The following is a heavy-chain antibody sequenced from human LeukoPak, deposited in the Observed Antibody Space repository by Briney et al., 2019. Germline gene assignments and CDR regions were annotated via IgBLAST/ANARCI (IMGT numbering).Heavy chain of an antibody. CDR2: INHSGST. D-gene: IGHD3-10*01. CDR1: GGSFSGYY. V-gene: IGHV4-34*01. CDR3: ARRPRLLWFGELYGDYFDY. J-gene: IGHJ4*02. Sequence: PSETLSLTCAVYGGSFSGYYWSWIRQPPGKGLEWIGEINHSGSTNYNPSLKSRVTISVDTSKNQFSLKLSSVTAADTAVCYCARRPRLLWFGELYGDYFDYWGQGTLVTVSS.